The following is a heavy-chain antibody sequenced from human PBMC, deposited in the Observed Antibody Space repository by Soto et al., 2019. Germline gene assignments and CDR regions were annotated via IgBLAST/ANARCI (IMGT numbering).Heavy chain of an antibody. V-gene: IGHV3-13*01. D-gene: IGHD1-26*01. CDR3: VRGQEVGPPSFDS. Sequence: EVQLVESGGGLVQPGGSLRLTCAASGFTFRSFDFHWVRQATGKGLEWVATIGTIGDTYYPVSVKGRFTVSRENANSSWPLQRTSLGVGETPVYSGVRGQEVGPPSFDSWGREPRSPSPQ. CDR2: IGTIGDT. J-gene: IGHJ4*02. CDR1: GFTFRSFD.